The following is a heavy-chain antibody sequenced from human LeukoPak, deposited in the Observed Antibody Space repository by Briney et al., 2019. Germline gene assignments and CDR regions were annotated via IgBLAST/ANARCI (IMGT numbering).Heavy chain of an antibody. Sequence: ASVKVSCKASGYTFTSYGISWVRQAPGHGLEWMGWISAYNGNTNYAQKLQGRVTMTTDTSTSTAYMELRSLRSDDTAVYYCARDKLPGYSSSWYDYWGQGTLVTVSS. J-gene: IGHJ4*02. V-gene: IGHV1-18*01. D-gene: IGHD6-13*01. CDR2: ISAYNGNT. CDR1: GYTFTSYG. CDR3: ARDKLPGYSSSWYDY.